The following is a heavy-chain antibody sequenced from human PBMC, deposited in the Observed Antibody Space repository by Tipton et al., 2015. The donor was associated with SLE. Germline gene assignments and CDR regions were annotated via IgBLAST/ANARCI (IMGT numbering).Heavy chain of an antibody. CDR3: ARGHCTGGVCSDAFDI. CDR2: ISGSGGKI. CDR1: GFTFSSYA. V-gene: IGHV3-23*01. J-gene: IGHJ3*02. Sequence: SLRLSCAASGFTFSSYAMNWVRQAPGKGLEWVSSISGSGGKIFYADSVKGRFTISRDNAKNTLYLQMNSLRAEDTAVYYCARGHCTGGVCSDAFDIWGQGTMVTVSS. D-gene: IGHD2-8*02.